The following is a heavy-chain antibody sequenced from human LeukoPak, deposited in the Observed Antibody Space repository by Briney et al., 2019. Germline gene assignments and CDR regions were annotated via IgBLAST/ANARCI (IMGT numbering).Heavy chain of an antibody. CDR2: IWHNGNKE. J-gene: IGHJ4*02. CDR3: ARDPNYYGSGSYFAYFDQ. D-gene: IGHD3-10*01. Sequence: GGSLRLSCETSGFTFSGYGMHWVRQAPGKGLEWVAVIWHNGNKEYYADSVKGRFTISRDNSKNTLYLQMNSLRAEDTAVYYCARDPNYYGSGSYFAYFDQWGQGTLVTVSS. V-gene: IGHV3-33*01. CDR1: GFTFSGYG.